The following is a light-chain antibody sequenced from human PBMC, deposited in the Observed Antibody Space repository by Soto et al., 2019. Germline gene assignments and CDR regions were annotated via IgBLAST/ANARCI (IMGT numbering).Light chain of an antibody. CDR1: SSNIGNNY. CDR2: ENN. Sequence: QSVLTQPPSVSAAPGQKVTISCSGSSSNIGNNYVSWYQQLPGTAPKLLIYENNKRPSGIPDRFSGSKSGTSATLGITGLQTGDEADYYCGTWDSSLSDVVFDGGTKLTVL. J-gene: IGLJ2*01. CDR3: GTWDSSLSDVV. V-gene: IGLV1-51*02.